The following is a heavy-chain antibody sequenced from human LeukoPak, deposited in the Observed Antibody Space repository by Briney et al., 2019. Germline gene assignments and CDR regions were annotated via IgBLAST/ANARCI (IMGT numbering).Heavy chain of an antibody. Sequence: PGGTLRLSCAASGFTFSNYAMSWVRQAPGKGLEWVSALSGSGDITYYADSVKGRFTISRDNAKNSLSLQVNSLRAEDTAVYYCARSRSGYYEDYWGQGTLVTVSS. CDR2: LSGSGDIT. V-gene: IGHV3-23*01. J-gene: IGHJ4*02. CDR3: ARSRSGYYEDY. CDR1: GFTFSNYA. D-gene: IGHD3-22*01.